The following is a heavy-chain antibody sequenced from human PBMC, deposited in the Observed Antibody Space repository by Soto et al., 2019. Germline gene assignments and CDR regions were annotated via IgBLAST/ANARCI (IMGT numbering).Heavy chain of an antibody. D-gene: IGHD3-10*01. V-gene: IGHV3-23*01. J-gene: IGHJ4*02. CDR3: AKDLGSITMVRGSSMDY. CDR1: GFTFSSYA. Sequence: EVQLLESGGGLVQPGGSLRLSCAASGFTFSSYAMSWVRQAPGKGLEWVSAISGSGGSTYYADSVKGRFTISRDNSENTLYLQMNSLRAEDTAVYYCAKDLGSITMVRGSSMDYWGQGTLVTVSS. CDR2: ISGSGGST.